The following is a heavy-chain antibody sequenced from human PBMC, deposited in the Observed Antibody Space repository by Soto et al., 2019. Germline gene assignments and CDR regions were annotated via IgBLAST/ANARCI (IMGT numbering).Heavy chain of an antibody. Sequence: SETLSLTCTVSGGSISSSSYYWGWIRQPPGKGLEWIGSIFYSGSTYYNPSLKSRVTISVDTSKNQFSLKLSSVTAADTAVYYCARSRELLFWGEDTNWFDPWGQGTLVTVSS. V-gene: IGHV4-39*07. CDR2: IFYSGST. CDR1: GGSISSSSYY. CDR3: ARSRELLFWGEDTNWFDP. J-gene: IGHJ5*02. D-gene: IGHD1-26*01.